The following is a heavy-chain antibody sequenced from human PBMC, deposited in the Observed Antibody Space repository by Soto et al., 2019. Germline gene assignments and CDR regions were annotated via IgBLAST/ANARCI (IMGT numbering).Heavy chain of an antibody. Sequence: QVQLVQSGAEVKKPGASVKVSCKASGYTFTSYYMHWVRQAPGQGLEWMGIINPSGGSTSYAQKFTRSLSMTRYTSTSTVYIELSRLRSEGTAVYYCANASGGAVLRFLKWGAYFDYWGQGTLVTVSS. V-gene: IGHV1-46*01. J-gene: IGHJ4*02. CDR1: GYTFTSYY. D-gene: IGHD3-3*01. CDR3: ANASGGAVLRFLKWGAYFDY. CDR2: INPSGGST.